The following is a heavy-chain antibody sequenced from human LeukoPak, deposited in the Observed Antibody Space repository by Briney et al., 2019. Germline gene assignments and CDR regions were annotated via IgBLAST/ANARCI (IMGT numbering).Heavy chain of an antibody. V-gene: IGHV3-30*02. D-gene: IGHD2-2*02. CDR3: AKMDEYCSSTSCYI. J-gene: IGHJ4*02. CDR1: GFTFSSYG. CDR2: IRYDGSNK. Sequence: PGGSLRLSCAASGFTFSSYGMHWVRQAPGKGLEWVAFIRYDGSNKYYADSVKGRFTISRDNSKNTLYLQMNSLRAEDTAVYYGAKMDEYCSSTSCYIWGQGTLVTVSS.